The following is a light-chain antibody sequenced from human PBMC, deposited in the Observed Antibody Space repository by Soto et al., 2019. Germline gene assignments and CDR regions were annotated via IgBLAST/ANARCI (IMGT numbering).Light chain of an antibody. Sequence: DIQLTQSPSFLSASVGDRVTITCRASQGISTYLAWYQQKSGKAPKLLIYVASTLQSGVPSRFSGSGSGTEFTVTISSLQPEDLAIYYCQQLYSYPYTFGQGTKLEI. V-gene: IGKV1-9*01. CDR3: QQLYSYPYT. J-gene: IGKJ2*01. CDR2: VAS. CDR1: QGISTY.